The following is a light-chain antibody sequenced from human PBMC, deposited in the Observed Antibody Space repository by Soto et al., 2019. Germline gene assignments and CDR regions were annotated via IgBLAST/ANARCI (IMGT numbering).Light chain of an antibody. CDR3: QSYDSSLSRLV. V-gene: IGLV1-40*01. Sequence: QLVLTQPPSVSGAPGQRVTISCTGTSSNIGAGYDVHWYHQIPGTAPKLLVYRNTNRPSGVPDRFSGSKSGTAASLAITGLQAEDEAHYYCQSYDSSLSRLVFGGGTQLTVL. CDR2: RNT. CDR1: SSNIGAGYD. J-gene: IGLJ2*01.